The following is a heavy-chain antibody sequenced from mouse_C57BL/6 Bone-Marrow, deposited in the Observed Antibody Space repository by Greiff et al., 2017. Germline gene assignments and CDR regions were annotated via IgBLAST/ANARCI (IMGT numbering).Heavy chain of an antibody. Sequence: VQLQQSGAELVRPGASVKLSCTASGFNIKDYYMHWVKQRPEQGLEWIGRIDPEDGDPEYAPKFQGKATMTADTSSNTAYLQLSSLTSEDTAVYYCTTLLLRSWFAYWGQGTLVTVSA. J-gene: IGHJ3*01. CDR3: TTLLLRSWFAY. CDR1: GFNIKDYY. D-gene: IGHD1-1*01. CDR2: IDPEDGDP. V-gene: IGHV14-1*01.